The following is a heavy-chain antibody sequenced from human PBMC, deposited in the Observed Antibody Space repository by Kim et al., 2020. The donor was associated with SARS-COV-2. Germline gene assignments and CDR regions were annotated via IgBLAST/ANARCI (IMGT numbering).Heavy chain of an antibody. CDR1: GFSFSNYN. J-gene: IGHJ2*01. CDR2: ISSSSSYV. V-gene: IGHV3-21*04. CDR3: ARRIGASAATVGYFDL. Sequence: GGSLRLSCAASGFSFSNYNMNWFRQAPGKGLEWVSTISSSSSYVHHADSLKGRFTISRDNSQHVLYLQMNSLRAEDTAVYYCARRIGASAATVGYFDLWG.